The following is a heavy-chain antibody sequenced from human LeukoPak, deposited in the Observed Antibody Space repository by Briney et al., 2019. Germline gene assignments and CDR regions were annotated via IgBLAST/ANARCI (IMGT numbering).Heavy chain of an antibody. CDR1: GFTFSSYA. D-gene: IGHD2-15*01. CDR3: AKDIVVVVAATHRLDEDDY. V-gene: IGHV3-23*01. J-gene: IGHJ4*02. CDR2: ISGSGGST. Sequence: GGSLRLSCAASGFTFSSYAMSWVRQAPGKGLEWVSAISGSGGSTYYADSVKGRFTISRDNSKHTLYLQMNSLRAEDTAVYYCAKDIVVVVAATHRLDEDDYWGQGTLVTVSS.